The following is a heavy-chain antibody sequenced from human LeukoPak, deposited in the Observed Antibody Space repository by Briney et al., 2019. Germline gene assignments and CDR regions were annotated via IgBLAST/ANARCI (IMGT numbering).Heavy chain of an antibody. CDR2: SNAGNGNT. D-gene: IGHD2-2*02. Sequence: GASVKVSCKASGYTFTSYAMHWVRQAPGQRLEWMGWSNAGNGNTKYSQEFQGRVTITRDTSASTAYMELSSLRSEDMAVYYCARDLRSIPAAILDIQLWPPLDYWGQGTLVTVSS. CDR3: ARDLRSIPAAILDIQLWPPLDY. V-gene: IGHV1-3*02. J-gene: IGHJ4*02. CDR1: GYTFTSYA.